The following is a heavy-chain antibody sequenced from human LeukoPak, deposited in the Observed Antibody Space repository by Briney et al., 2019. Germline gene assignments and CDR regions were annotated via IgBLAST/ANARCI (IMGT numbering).Heavy chain of an antibody. CDR2: IYYSGST. CDR1: GGSISSYY. D-gene: IGHD6-13*01. V-gene: IGHV4-59*08. J-gene: IGHJ4*02. CDR3: ASASQYSSSWYEYGY. Sequence: PSETLSLTCTVSGGSISSYYWSWIRQPPGKGLEWIGYIYYSGSTNYNPSLKSRVAISVDTSKNQFSLKLSSVTAADTAVYYCASASQYSSSWYEYGYWGQGTLVTVSS.